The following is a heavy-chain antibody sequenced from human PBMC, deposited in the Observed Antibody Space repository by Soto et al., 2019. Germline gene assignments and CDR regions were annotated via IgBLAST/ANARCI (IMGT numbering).Heavy chain of an antibody. CDR2: IWYDGSNK. V-gene: IGHV3-33*01. CDR1: GFTFSSYG. Sequence: QVQLVESGGGVVQPGRSLRLSCAASGFTFSSYGMHWVGQAPGKGLEWVAVIWYDGSNKYYADSVKGRFTISRDNSKNTLYLQMNSLRAEDTAGYYCAREFGGYSYGGGNWFDPWGQGTLVTVSS. CDR3: AREFGGYSYGGGNWFDP. J-gene: IGHJ5*02. D-gene: IGHD5-18*01.